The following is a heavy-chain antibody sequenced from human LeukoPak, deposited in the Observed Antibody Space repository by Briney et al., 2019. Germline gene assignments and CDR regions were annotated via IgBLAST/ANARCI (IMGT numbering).Heavy chain of an antibody. CDR1: GGTFSSYA. Sequence: ASVKVSCKASGGTFSSYAISWVRQAPGQGLEWMGGIIPIFGTANYAQKFQGRVTITADKSTSTAYMELSSLRSEDTAVYYCARGSLAAGAPFDPWGQGTLVTVSS. V-gene: IGHV1-69*06. CDR2: IIPIFGTA. J-gene: IGHJ5*02. D-gene: IGHD6-13*01. CDR3: ARGSLAAGAPFDP.